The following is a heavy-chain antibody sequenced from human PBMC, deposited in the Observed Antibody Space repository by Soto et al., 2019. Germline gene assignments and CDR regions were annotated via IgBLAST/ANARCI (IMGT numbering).Heavy chain of an antibody. CDR3: ARDSPSGYVGY. V-gene: IGHV4-30-4*01. D-gene: IGHD5-12*01. Sequence: SETLSLTCTVSGGSISSGDYYWSWIRQPPGKGLEWIGYIYYSGSTYYNPSLKSRVTISVDTSKNQFSLKLSSVTAADTAVYYCARDSPSGYVGYWGQGTLVTVSS. CDR2: IYYSGST. CDR1: GGSISSGDYY. J-gene: IGHJ4*02.